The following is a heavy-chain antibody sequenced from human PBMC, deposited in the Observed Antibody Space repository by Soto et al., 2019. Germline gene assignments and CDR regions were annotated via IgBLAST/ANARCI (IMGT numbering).Heavy chain of an antibody. J-gene: IGHJ3*01. CDR3: ATRWGGGGAFDF. CDR2: ISSSGSTT. Sequence: EVQLVESGGGLVQPGGSLRLSCAASGFTFYTYEMNWVRQAPGKGLEWVSYISSSGSTTYYADSVKGRFTISRDNAKNSLYVQMNGLGAEDTAIYYCATRWGGGGAFDFWGQGTMVTVSS. V-gene: IGHV3-48*03. CDR1: GFTFYTYE. D-gene: IGHD3-16*01.